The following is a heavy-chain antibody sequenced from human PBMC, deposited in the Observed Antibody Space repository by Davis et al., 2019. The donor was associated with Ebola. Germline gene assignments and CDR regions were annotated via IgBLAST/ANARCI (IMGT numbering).Heavy chain of an antibody. CDR3: ARSSIAAH. Sequence: GESLKISCAASGFTFSSYGMHWVRQTPGKGLEWVAVIWYDGSKEYYADSVKGRFTISRDNSKNTLYLKMNSLRAEDTAVYYCARSSIAAHWGQGTLVTVSS. CDR2: IWYDGSKE. J-gene: IGHJ4*02. CDR1: GFTFSSYG. D-gene: IGHD6-6*01. V-gene: IGHV3-30*19.